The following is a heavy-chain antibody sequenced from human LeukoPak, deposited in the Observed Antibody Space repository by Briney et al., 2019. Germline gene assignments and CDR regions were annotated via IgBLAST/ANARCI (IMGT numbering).Heavy chain of an antibody. V-gene: IGHV3-53*01. CDR3: ARMNYYGMDV. J-gene: IGHJ6*02. Sequence: GGSLRLSCSASGITVSSNYMSWVRQAPGKGPEWVSIIYSGGNTYYAGSVKGRFTISRDNSKNTLYLQMNSLRVEDTAVYYCARMNYYGMDVWGQGTTVTVSS. CDR1: GITVSSNY. CDR2: IYSGGNT.